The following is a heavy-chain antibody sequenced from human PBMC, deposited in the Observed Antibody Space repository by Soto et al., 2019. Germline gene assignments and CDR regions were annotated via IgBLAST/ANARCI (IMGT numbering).Heavy chain of an antibody. CDR2: ISYDGSNK. D-gene: IGHD5-18*01. J-gene: IGHJ4*02. Sequence: GGSLRLSCAASGFTFSSYGMHWVRQASGKGLEWVAVISYDGSNKYYADSVKGRFTISRDNSKNTLYLQMNSLRAEDTAVYYCAKDHSYGLDYWGQGTLVTVSS. V-gene: IGHV3-30*18. CDR3: AKDHSYGLDY. CDR1: GFTFSSYG.